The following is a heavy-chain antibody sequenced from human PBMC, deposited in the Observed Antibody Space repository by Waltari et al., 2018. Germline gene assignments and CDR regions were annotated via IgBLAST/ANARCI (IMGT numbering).Heavy chain of an antibody. V-gene: IGHV3-23*01. Sequence: EVQLLESGGGLVQPGGSLRLSCAASGFTFSSYAMSWVRQAPGKGLGGLSAIGGSGGSTYSADSVNGRFTISRDNSKNTLYLQMNSRRAEDTAVYYCARWGGAYYAFDIWGQGTMVTVSS. D-gene: IGHD3-16*01. CDR2: IGGSGGST. J-gene: IGHJ3*02. CDR3: ARWGGAYYAFDI. CDR1: GFTFSSYA.